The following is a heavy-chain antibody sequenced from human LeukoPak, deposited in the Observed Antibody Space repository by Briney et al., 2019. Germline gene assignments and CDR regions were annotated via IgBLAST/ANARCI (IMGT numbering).Heavy chain of an antibody. V-gene: IGHV3-9*01. J-gene: IGHJ4*02. Sequence: PGRSLRLSCAASGFTFDDYAMHWVRQAPGKGLEWVSGISWNSGSIGYADSVKGRFTISRDSAKNSLYLQMNSLRAEDTALYYCAKDKMRTVAGPDYWGQGTLVTVSS. CDR3: AKDKMRTVAGPDY. D-gene: IGHD6-19*01. CDR2: ISWNSGSI. CDR1: GFTFDDYA.